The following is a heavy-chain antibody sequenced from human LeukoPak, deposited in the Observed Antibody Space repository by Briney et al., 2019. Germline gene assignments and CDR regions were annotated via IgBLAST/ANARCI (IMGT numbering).Heavy chain of an antibody. J-gene: IGHJ4*02. CDR1: GFTFNSYG. CDR2: IWYDGSNK. V-gene: IGHV3-33*01. D-gene: IGHD4-17*01. Sequence: GRSLRLSCAASGFTFNSYGIHWVRQAPGKGPEWVAFIWYDGSNKYYADSVKGRFTISRDNSKNTLYLQMNSLRAEDTAVYYCARARTTRGFDYWGQGTLVTVSS. CDR3: ARARTTRGFDY.